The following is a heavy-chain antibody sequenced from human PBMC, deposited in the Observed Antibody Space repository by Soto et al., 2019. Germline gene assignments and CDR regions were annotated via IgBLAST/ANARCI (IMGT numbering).Heavy chain of an antibody. CDR1: GYSFSNPG. J-gene: IGHJ4*02. Sequence: ASVKVSWKASGYSFSNPGIAWGRQAPGQRLKGMGWITAYNGNTKYAQKLQGRVTMTTDTSTSPAYKELRSLRSDDTAGYYGASGNKYATTAMYFVSWGQGLLV. D-gene: IGHD1-26*01. CDR2: ITAYNGNT. V-gene: IGHV1-18*04. CDR3: ASGNKYATTAMYFVS.